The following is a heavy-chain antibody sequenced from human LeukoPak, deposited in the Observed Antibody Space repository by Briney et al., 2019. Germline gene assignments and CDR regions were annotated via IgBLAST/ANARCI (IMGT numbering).Heavy chain of an antibody. Sequence: GGSLRLSCAASGFTFSSYSMNWVRPAPWKGGAGVSSICSSSSYIYYADSVKGRFTISRDNAKNSLYLKMNSLRAEDTAVYYCARDYGSGSYYVGIYYYYYMDVWGKGTTVTVSS. CDR1: GFTFSSYS. V-gene: IGHV3-21*01. D-gene: IGHD3-10*01. J-gene: IGHJ6*03. CDR3: ARDYGSGSYYVGIYYYYYMDV. CDR2: ICSSSSYI.